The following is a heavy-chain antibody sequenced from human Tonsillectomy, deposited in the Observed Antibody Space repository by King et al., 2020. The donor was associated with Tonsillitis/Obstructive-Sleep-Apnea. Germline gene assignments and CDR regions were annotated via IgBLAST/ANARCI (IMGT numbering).Heavy chain of an antibody. V-gene: IGHV4-39*01. CDR1: GGSISSRSYY. D-gene: IGHD3-10*01. J-gene: IGHJ3*02. CDR3: ARHDGVQGASDAFDI. CDR2: IYYSGST. Sequence: LQLQESGPGLVKPSETLSLTCTVSGGSISSRSYYWGWIRQPPGKGLEWIGSIYYSGSTYYNPSLKSRVTISVDTSKNQFSLNLSSVTAADTAVYYCARHDGVQGASDAFDIWGQGTMVTVSS.